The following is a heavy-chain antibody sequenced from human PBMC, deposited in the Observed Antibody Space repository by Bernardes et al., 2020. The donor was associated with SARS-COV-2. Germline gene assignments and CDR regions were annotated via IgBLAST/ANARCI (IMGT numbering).Heavy chain of an antibody. CDR3: AKGADAFDI. J-gene: IGHJ3*02. CDR2: INPNGGDR. V-gene: IGHV1-2*02. Sequence: ASVKVSCKASGYTFTGYHIHWVRQAPGQGLEWMGWINPNGGDRTYAQKFHDRVTMTRDTSVSTAYMELTRLTSDDTAVYFCAKGADAFDIWGQRTMVTVSS. CDR1: GYTFTGYH.